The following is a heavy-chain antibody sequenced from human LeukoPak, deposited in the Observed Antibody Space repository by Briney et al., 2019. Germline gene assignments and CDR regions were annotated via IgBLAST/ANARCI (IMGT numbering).Heavy chain of an antibody. D-gene: IGHD6-13*01. CDR2: IYSGGST. J-gene: IGHJ4*02. V-gene: IGHV3-53*01. CDR1: GFTVSSNY. CDR3: ARAAAGKIDY. Sequence: PGGSLTLSCAASGFTVSSNYMSWVRQAPGQGLEWVSVIYSGGSTYYADSVKGRFTISRDSSKNTLYLQMNSLRAEDTAVYYCARAAAGKIDYWGQGTLVTVSS.